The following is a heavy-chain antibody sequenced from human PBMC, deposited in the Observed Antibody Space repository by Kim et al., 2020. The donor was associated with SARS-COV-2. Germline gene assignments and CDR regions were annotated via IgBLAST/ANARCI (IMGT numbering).Heavy chain of an antibody. Sequence: RSRVTISVDTSKNQFSLKLSSVTAADSAVYYCARGDIVVVVAATLSWFDPWGQGTLVTVSS. CDR3: ARGDIVVVVAATLSWFDP. J-gene: IGHJ5*02. V-gene: IGHV4-34*01. D-gene: IGHD2-15*01.